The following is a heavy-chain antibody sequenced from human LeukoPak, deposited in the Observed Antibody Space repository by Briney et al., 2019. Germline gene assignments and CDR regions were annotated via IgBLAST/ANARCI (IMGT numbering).Heavy chain of an antibody. CDR2: VSGSGVST. V-gene: IGHV3-23*01. J-gene: IGHJ1*01. Sequence: PGGSLRLSCAASGFTFSSYTFSTYAMSWVRQAPGKGLEWVSAVSGSGVSTYYADSVKGRFTISRDNAKNSLYLQMNSLRAEDTAVYYCARDRYGDPTQEYFQHWGQGTLVTVSS. D-gene: IGHD4-17*01. CDR1: GFTFSSYTFSTYA. CDR3: ARDRYGDPTQEYFQH.